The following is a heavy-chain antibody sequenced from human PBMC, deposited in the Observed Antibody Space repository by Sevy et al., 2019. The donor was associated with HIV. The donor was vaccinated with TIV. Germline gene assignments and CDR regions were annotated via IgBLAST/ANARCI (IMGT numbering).Heavy chain of an antibody. CDR1: GYTFTGYY. J-gene: IGHJ3*02. CDR2: INPNSGGT. Sequence: ASVKVSCKASGYTFTGYYMHWVRQAPGQGLEWMGWINPNSGGTNYAQKFQGWVTMTRDTSINTAYMELSRLRSDDTAVYYCARDRRATSYYYDSSGGPDAFDIWGQGTMVTVSS. CDR3: ARDRRATSYYYDSSGGPDAFDI. V-gene: IGHV1-2*04. D-gene: IGHD3-22*01.